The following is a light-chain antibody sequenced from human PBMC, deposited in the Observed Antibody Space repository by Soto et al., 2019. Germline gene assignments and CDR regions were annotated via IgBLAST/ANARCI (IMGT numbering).Light chain of an antibody. CDR1: QSVSSSY. J-gene: IGKJ5*01. Sequence: VSTHSPGTLSLSPGYRATLYCRASQSVSSSYLAWYQQKPGQAPRLLIYGASSRATGIPDRFSGSGSGTDFTLTISRLEPEDFAVYYCQQYGSSLFTFGQGTRLEIK. CDR2: GAS. CDR3: QQYGSSLFT. V-gene: IGKV3-20*01.